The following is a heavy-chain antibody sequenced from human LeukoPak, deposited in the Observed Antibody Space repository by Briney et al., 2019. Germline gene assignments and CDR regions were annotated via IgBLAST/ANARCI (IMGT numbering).Heavy chain of an antibody. J-gene: IGHJ5*02. CDR1: GFTISYNY. CDR3: ARDTGKQQLVPWFDP. Sequence: HPGGSLRLSCAASGFTISYNYMSWVRQAPGKGLQWVSVIYSNTSAYYADSVKGRFTISRHNSKNTLYLQMTSLRAEDTAVYYCARDTGKQQLVPWFDPWGQGTLVTVSS. D-gene: IGHD6-13*01. CDR2: IYSNTSA. V-gene: IGHV3-66*01.